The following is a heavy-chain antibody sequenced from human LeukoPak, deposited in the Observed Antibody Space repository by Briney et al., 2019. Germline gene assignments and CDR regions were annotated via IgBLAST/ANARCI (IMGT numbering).Heavy chain of an antibody. CDR3: ARSQAGYCSGGSCYSMVLGIDP. Sequence: ASVKVSCKASGYTFTGYYMHWVRQAPGQGLEWMGWINPNSGGTNYAQKFQGRVTMTRDTSISTAYMELSRLRSDDTAVYYCARSQAGYCSGGSCYSMVLGIDPWGQGTQVTVSS. D-gene: IGHD2-15*01. J-gene: IGHJ5*02. CDR1: GYTFTGYY. CDR2: INPNSGGT. V-gene: IGHV1-2*02.